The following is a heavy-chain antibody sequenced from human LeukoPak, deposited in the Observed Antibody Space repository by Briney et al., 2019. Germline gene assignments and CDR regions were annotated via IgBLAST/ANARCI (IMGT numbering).Heavy chain of an antibody. CDR2: ISGSGDST. D-gene: IGHD3-16*02. J-gene: IGHJ4*02. CDR1: GFTFSIYA. CDR3: AKDIWGYPLSPIDY. V-gene: IGHV3-23*01. Sequence: GGSLRLSCAASGFTFSIYAMNWLRQAPGKGLEWVSSISGSGDSTYYADSVKGRFTISRDNSKNTLYVQMNSLRAEDTAAYYCAKDIWGYPLSPIDYWGQGTLVTVSS.